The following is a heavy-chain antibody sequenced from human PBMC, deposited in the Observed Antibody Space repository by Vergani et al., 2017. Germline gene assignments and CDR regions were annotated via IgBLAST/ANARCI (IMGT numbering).Heavy chain of an antibody. J-gene: IGHJ3*01. D-gene: IGHD5-12*01. Sequence: EVDLVESGGGLAQPGGSLRLSCEASGITFWKFGMHWVRQGPGKGLEWVSGISWNSGAVDYADSVRGRFTISRDNAKNSLFLEMNSLRFEDTAVYFCTKGNAYYHGSAGHGYDQYNGFDLWGQGTLVTVSS. CDR2: ISWNSGAV. CDR3: TKGNAYYHGSAGHGYDQYNGFDL. CDR1: GITFWKFG. V-gene: IGHV3-9*01.